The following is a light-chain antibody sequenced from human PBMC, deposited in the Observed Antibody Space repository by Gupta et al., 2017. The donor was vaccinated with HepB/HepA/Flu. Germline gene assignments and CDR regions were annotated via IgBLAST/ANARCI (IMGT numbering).Light chain of an antibody. J-gene: IGKJ4*01. CDR3: QQRGNWPT. V-gene: IGKV3-11*01. Sequence: EIVLTQSPATLSLSPGERATLSCRASQSIGNYLAWFQQKPGQAPRLLISDASTRATGITARFSGGGSGTDFTLTISSLEPEDFAVYYRQQRGNWPTFGGGTRVEVK. CDR2: DAS. CDR1: QSIGNY.